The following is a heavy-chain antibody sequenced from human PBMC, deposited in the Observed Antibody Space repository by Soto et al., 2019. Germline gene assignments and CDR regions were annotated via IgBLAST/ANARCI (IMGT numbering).Heavy chain of an antibody. V-gene: IGHV4-59*08. CDR1: RGSISNYY. CDR3: ARHLFDSSGYYFLDFDY. Sequence: ETLSLTCTVSRGSISNYYWSWIRQSPGRGLEWIAYISQSGSTNYNPSLESRVTISLDTSKNQFYLKLRSVTAADTAVYYCARHLFDSSGYYFLDFDYWGQGILVTVSS. CDR2: ISQSGST. D-gene: IGHD3-22*01. J-gene: IGHJ4*02.